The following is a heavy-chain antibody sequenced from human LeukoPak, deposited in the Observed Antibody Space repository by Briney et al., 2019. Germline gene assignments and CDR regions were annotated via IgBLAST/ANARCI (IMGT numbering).Heavy chain of an antibody. CDR3: ARGPYYYGSGSYYSFDY. J-gene: IGHJ4*02. CDR2: IIPIFGTA. V-gene: IGHV1-69*06. D-gene: IGHD3-10*01. CDR1: GGTFSSYA. Sequence: SVKVSCKASGGTFSSYAISWVRQAPGQGLEWMGGIIPIFGTANYAQKFQGRVTITADKSTSTAYMELSSLRSEDTAGYYCARGPYYYGSGSYYSFDYWGQGTLVTVSS.